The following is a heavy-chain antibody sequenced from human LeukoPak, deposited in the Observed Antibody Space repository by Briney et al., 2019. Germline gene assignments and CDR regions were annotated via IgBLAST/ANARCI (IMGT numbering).Heavy chain of an antibody. D-gene: IGHD3-16*01. Sequence: SGPTLVNPTQTLTLTCTFSGFSLSTNGVGVCWIRQPPGKALEWLALIYWNDDKRYSLSLKNRLTITKDTSKTQVVLTMTNMDPVDTATYYCAHAGLTSSFDYWGQGSLVTVSS. J-gene: IGHJ4*02. CDR1: GFSLSTNGVG. V-gene: IGHV2-5*01. CDR2: IYWNDDK. CDR3: AHAGLTSSFDY.